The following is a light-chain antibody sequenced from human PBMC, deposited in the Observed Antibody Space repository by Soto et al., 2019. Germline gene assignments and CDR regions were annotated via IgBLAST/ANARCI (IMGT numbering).Light chain of an antibody. CDR2: IAS. CDR1: QSTSTN. J-gene: IGKJ1*01. V-gene: IGKV3D-15*01. CDR3: QHYNTWPVT. Sequence: QYPCTLSFSPWERSSLSFLANQSTSTNLAWYQQIPGQAPMLLIYIASTRATGIPARFSGSGSGTEFTLTISSLQSEDFAVYYCQHYNTWPVTFGQGTKVDI.